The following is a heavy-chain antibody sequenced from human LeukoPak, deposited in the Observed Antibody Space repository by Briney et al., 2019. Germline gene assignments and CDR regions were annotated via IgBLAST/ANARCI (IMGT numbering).Heavy chain of an antibody. CDR3: AITTIASSIDW. CDR1: GYTFTDYY. V-gene: IGHV1-2*02. Sequence: ASVKVSCKASGYTFTDYYIHWVRQAPEQGPEWMGWINPNGGGTNYGQRFQGRVTMTRDTSINTAYMELSSLRPDDTAVYYCAITTIASSIDWWGQGTLVTVSS. D-gene: IGHD6-13*01. J-gene: IGHJ4*02. CDR2: INPNGGGT.